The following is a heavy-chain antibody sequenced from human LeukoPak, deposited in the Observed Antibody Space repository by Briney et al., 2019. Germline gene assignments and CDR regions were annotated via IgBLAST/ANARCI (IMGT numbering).Heavy chain of an antibody. V-gene: IGHV3-21*06. Sequence: GGSLRLSCAASEFTFSSYSMTWVRQAPGKGLEWVSSISGNSRYIYYADSMRGRFTISRDNAKNSLYLQMNSLKPEDTAVYYCAAVGATRSPIDYWGQGTLVTVSS. J-gene: IGHJ4*02. CDR2: ISGNSRYI. D-gene: IGHD1-26*01. CDR1: EFTFSSYS. CDR3: AAVGATRSPIDY.